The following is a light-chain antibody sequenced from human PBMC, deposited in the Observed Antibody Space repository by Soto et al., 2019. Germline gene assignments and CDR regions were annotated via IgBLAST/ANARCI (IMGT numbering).Light chain of an antibody. CDR1: QSVNNN. CDR3: QQYNNWPLT. V-gene: IGKV3-15*01. CDR2: GAS. J-gene: IGKJ4*01. Sequence: EIVMTQSPATLSVSPGERATLSCRASQSVNNNLAWYQQKPVQAPRLLIYGASTRATGIPASFSGSGSGTEFTLTITSLQSEDFAVYYCQQYNNWPLTFGGGTKVEIK.